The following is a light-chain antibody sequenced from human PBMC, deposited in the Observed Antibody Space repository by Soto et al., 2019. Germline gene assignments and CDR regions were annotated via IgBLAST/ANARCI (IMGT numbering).Light chain of an antibody. CDR1: QSVSGSY. V-gene: IGKV3-20*01. Sequence: IVLTQSPGTLSLSAVERAKLYCSSSQSVSGSYLAWYQQKPGQAPRLLIYGASGRATGIPDRFSGSGSGTDFTLTISRLEPEDFAVYYCHQYGRSPRTFGQATTVDIK. CDR2: GAS. CDR3: HQYGRSPRT. J-gene: IGKJ1*01.